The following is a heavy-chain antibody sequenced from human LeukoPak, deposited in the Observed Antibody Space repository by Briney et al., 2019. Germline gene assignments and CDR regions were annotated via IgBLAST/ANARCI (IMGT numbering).Heavy chain of an antibody. D-gene: IGHD6-13*01. V-gene: IGHV1-18*01. Sequence: VASVKVSCKASGYTLNSYGLSWVRQAPGQGLEWMGWISDYNVKTKYAQNLQGRVTMTTDTSTSTGYMELRSLRSDDTAVYYCARAGVTAGFVTSWFDPWGQGTLVTVSS. CDR2: ISDYNVKT. CDR1: GYTLNSYG. CDR3: ARAGVTAGFVTSWFDP. J-gene: IGHJ5*02.